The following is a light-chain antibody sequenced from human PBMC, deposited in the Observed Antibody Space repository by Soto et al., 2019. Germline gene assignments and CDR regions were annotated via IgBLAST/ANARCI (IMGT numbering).Light chain of an antibody. Sequence: EIVMTQSPATLSVSPGERATLSCRASQSVSCSLAWYQQKAGQAPRLLLYGAIARASGFTARFSGSRAGTDCTLTISRVQTDDSAVYYWQQYHHCSLTFAEGSKVESK. V-gene: IGKV3-15*01. J-gene: IGKJ4*01. CDR3: QQYHHCSLT. CDR1: QSVSCS. CDR2: GAI.